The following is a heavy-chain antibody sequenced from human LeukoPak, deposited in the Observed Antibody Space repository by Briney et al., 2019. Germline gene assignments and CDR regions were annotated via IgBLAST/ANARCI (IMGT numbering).Heavy chain of an antibody. J-gene: IGHJ4*02. CDR2: ISGSGGNT. Sequence: GGSLRLSCVAPGFTFSSYAMSWVRQAPGKGLEWVSTISGSGGNTYYADSVKGRFTISRDNSKNTLSLQMNSLRAEDTAVYYCARLYRYCSGGGCYTDRGYYFDYWGQGTLVTVSS. CDR1: GFTFSSYA. D-gene: IGHD2-15*01. CDR3: ARLYRYCSGGGCYTDRGYYFDY. V-gene: IGHV3-23*01.